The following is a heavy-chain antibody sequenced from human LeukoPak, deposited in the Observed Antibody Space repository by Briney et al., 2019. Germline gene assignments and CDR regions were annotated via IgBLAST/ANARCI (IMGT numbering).Heavy chain of an antibody. J-gene: IGHJ4*01. CDR3: ARLGGSGSDSWGSFDY. CDR1: GGSFSGYY. CDR2: IYYSGTT. D-gene: IGHD3-10*01. Sequence: SETLSLTCAVYGGSFSGYYWGWIRQPPGKGLEWIGSIYYSGTTYYNPSLKSPVTISVDTSENQFSLTLSSATAADTAVYYCARLGGSGSDSWGSFDYWGQGTLVTVSS. V-gene: IGHV4-39*01.